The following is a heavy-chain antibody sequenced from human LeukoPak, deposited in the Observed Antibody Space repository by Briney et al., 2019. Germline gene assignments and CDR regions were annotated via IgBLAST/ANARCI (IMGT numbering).Heavy chain of an antibody. D-gene: IGHD3-9*01. CDR1: GFTFSSYS. CDR2: IKADGSEK. V-gene: IGHV3-7*01. Sequence: GGSLRLSCAASGFTFSSYSMNWVRQAPGKGLEWVADIKADGSEKYYVDSVKGRFTILRDNAKNSLYLQMNSLRAEDTAVYYCARDHLYYDISGPRFDYWGQGTLVTVSS. J-gene: IGHJ4*02. CDR3: ARDHLYYDISGPRFDY.